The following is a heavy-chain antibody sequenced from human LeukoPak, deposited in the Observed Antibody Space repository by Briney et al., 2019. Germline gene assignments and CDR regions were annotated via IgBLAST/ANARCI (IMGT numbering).Heavy chain of an antibody. Sequence: PGGSLRLSCAASGFTFSSYSMNWVRQAPGKGLEWVSSISSRSSYIYYADSVKGRFTISRDNAKNSLSLQMNSLRAEDTAVYYCARDSVNSYCLTLPGYYYYGIDVWGKGTTVTVSS. CDR2: ISSRSSYI. V-gene: IGHV3-21*01. CDR3: ARDSVNSYCLTLPGYYYYGIDV. CDR1: GFTFSSYS. J-gene: IGHJ6*04. D-gene: IGHD5-18*01.